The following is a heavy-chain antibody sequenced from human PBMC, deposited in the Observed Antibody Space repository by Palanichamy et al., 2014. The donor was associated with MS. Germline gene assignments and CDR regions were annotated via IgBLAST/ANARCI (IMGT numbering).Heavy chain of an antibody. CDR2: IYPDDSDT. CDR1: GYKFPTSW. D-gene: IGHD3-16*01. Sequence: EVHLVQSGAEAKKPGESLKISCKGSGYKFPTSWIGWVRQLPGKGLEWMGIIYPDDSDTEYSPSFQGQVTMSADKSISTAYLQWSSLKASGTAMYYCGIDDGVNMITWGQGTLVTVSS. J-gene: IGHJ5*02. V-gene: IGHV5-51*01. CDR3: GIDDGVNMIT.